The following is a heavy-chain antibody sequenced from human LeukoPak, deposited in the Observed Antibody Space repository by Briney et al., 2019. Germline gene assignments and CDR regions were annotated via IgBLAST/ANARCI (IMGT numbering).Heavy chain of an antibody. D-gene: IGHD2-2*01. CDR1: GFTFSRYW. CDR3: ARICSTTDCLISA. J-gene: IGHJ4*02. Sequence: GGSLRLSCAASGFTFSRYWMHWVRQAPGKGLVWVSRTNSDGSYTSYADFVKGRFTISRDNAKNTVYLQMSSLRAEDTAVYYCARICSTTDCLISAWGQGTLVTVSS. V-gene: IGHV3-74*01. CDR2: TNSDGSYT.